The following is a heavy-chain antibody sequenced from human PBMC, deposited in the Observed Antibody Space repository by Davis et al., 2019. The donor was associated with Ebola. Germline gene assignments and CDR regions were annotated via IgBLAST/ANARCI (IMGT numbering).Heavy chain of an antibody. V-gene: IGHV3-23*01. CDR2: ISADAAST. CDR1: GVTFRNYV. D-gene: IGHD5-18*01. CDR3: AKDRGYSYGYVQEY. Sequence: PGGSLRLSCAVSGVTFRNYVMSWVRQAPGKGLEWLSAISADAASTYYADSVKGRFTISRDNSKNTLYLQMNSLRAEDTAVYYCAKDRGYSYGYVQEYWGQGTLVTVSS. J-gene: IGHJ4*02.